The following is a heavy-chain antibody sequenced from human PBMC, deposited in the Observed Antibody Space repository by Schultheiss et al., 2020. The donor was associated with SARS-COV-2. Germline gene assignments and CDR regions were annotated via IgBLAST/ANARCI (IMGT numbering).Heavy chain of an antibody. CDR1: SGSLIPYY. CDR3: ARTGHCSGDRCHYGMDV. CDR2: ISYTGSP. V-gene: IGHV4-59*01. Sequence: SETLSLTCTVSSGSLIPYYWTWIRQPPGKGLEWIGYISYTGSPSYNPSLKSRVTFSLDTSKKQFSLRLNSVTAADTAVYYCARTGHCSGDRCHYGMDVWGQGTAVTVSS. J-gene: IGHJ6*02. D-gene: IGHD2-15*01.